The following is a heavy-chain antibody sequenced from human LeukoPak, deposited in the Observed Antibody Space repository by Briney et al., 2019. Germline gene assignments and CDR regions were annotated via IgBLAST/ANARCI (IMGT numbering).Heavy chain of an antibody. J-gene: IGHJ5*02. CDR3: ARARGYCSGGSCYNWFDP. CDR2: IYYSGST. V-gene: IGHV4-59*01. CDR1: GGSISSYY. D-gene: IGHD2-15*01. Sequence: SETLSLTCTVSGGSISSYYWSWIRQPPGKGLEGIGYIYYSGSTNYNPSLKSRVTISVDTSKNQFSLKLSSVTAADTAVYYCARARGYCSGGSCYNWFDPWGQGTLVTVSS.